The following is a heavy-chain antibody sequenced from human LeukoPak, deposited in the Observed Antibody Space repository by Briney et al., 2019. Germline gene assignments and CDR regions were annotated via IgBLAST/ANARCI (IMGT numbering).Heavy chain of an antibody. J-gene: IGHJ4*02. D-gene: IGHD3-22*01. Sequence: GGSLRLSCAASGFTFSSYGMHWLRQDPGKGLEWVAVISYDGSNKYYADSVKGRFTISRDNSKNTLYLQMNSLRAEDTAVYYCAKDYYYDSSGYRYFDYWGQGTLVTVSS. CDR1: GFTFSSYG. CDR2: ISYDGSNK. V-gene: IGHV3-30*18. CDR3: AKDYYYDSSGYRYFDY.